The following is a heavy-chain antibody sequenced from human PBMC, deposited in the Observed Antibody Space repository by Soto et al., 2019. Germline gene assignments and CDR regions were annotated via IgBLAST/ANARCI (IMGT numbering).Heavy chain of an antibody. J-gene: IGHJ6*02. CDR2: MNPNTGNT. D-gene: IGHD3-16*01. Sequence: QVQLVQSGAEVKKPGASVKVSCKASGYTFTSYDTNWVRQATGQGLESMGWMNPNTGNTFYAQKFHGRVTMTRNTAISTAYMELSSLRSEDTAVYYCARERSYGMVVWGQGTTVTVSS. CDR3: ARERSYGMVV. V-gene: IGHV1-8*01. CDR1: GYTFTSYD.